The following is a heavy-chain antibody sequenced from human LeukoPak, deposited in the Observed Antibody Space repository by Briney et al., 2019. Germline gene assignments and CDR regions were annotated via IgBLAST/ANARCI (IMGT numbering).Heavy chain of an antibody. D-gene: IGHD5-24*01. CDR2: IYHSGGT. Sequence: SETLSLTCTVSGDSISSYYWSWIRQPPGKGLEWIGYIYHSGGTDYNPSLKSRVTISVDTSKNQFSLKLRSVTAADTAVHYCARHVTISGPYDASDIWGQGTMVTVSP. V-gene: IGHV4-59*08. CDR3: ARHVTISGPYDASDI. CDR1: GDSISSYY. J-gene: IGHJ3*02.